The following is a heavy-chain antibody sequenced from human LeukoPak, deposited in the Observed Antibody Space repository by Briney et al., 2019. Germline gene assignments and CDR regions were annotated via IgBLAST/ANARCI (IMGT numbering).Heavy chain of an antibody. Sequence: GGSLRLSCAASGFTISDYYMSWIRQAPGKGLEWVSYISSSGSTKYYADSVKGRFTISRDNAKNSLYLQMNSLRAEDTAVYYCARADCSSTSCYEFDYWGQGALVTVSS. CDR2: ISSSGSTK. CDR3: ARADCSSTSCYEFDY. D-gene: IGHD2-2*01. V-gene: IGHV3-11*04. CDR1: GFTISDYY. J-gene: IGHJ4*02.